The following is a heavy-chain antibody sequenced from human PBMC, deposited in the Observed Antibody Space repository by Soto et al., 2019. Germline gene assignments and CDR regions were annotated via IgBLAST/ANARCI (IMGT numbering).Heavy chain of an antibody. CDR1: GFTFSSYG. Sequence: GGSLRLSCAASGFTFSSYGMHWVRQAPGKGLEWVAVISYDGSNKYYADSVKGRFTISRDNSKNTLYLQMNSLRAEDTAVYYCAKAPLHNQPDWFDPWGQGTLVTVSS. CDR2: ISYDGSNK. D-gene: IGHD4-4*01. J-gene: IGHJ5*02. CDR3: AKAPLHNQPDWFDP. V-gene: IGHV3-30*18.